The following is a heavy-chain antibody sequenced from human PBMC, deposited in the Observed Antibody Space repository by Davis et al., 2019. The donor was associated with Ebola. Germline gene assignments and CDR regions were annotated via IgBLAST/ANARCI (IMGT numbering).Heavy chain of an antibody. J-gene: IGHJ4*02. CDR1: GFTFSSYG. Sequence: PGGSLRLSCAASGFTFSSYGMHWVRQAPGKGLEWVAVISYDGSNKYYADSVKGRFTISRDNSKNTLYLQMNSLRAEDTAVYYCAKDRQHYYDRQRGYFDYWGQGTLVTVSS. D-gene: IGHD3-22*01. CDR2: ISYDGSNK. CDR3: AKDRQHYYDRQRGYFDY. V-gene: IGHV3-30*18.